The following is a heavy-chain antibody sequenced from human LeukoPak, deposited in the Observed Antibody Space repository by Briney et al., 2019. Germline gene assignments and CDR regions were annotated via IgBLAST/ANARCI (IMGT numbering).Heavy chain of an antibody. J-gene: IGHJ5*02. CDR3: ARGRTAPSFLRTSVTETWFDP. Sequence: PGGSLRLSCAASGFDFSAYSMNWVRQAPGKGLEWVSSISSSGTYISYLDSVKGRFTISRDNAKNSLYLQMNSLTAEDTAVYYCARGRTAPSFLRTSVTETWFDPWGQGTLVTVSS. V-gene: IGHV3-21*01. D-gene: IGHD4-11*01. CDR2: ISSSGTYI. CDR1: GFDFSAYS.